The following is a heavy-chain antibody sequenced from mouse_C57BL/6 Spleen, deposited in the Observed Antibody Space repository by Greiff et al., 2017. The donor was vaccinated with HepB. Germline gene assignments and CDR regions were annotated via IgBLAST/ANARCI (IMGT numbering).Heavy chain of an antibody. CDR3: TTPAYYSNYDAMDY. V-gene: IGHV14-1*01. CDR1: GFNIKDYY. CDR2: IDPEDGDT. Sequence: EVQLQQSGAELVRPGASVKLSCTASGFNIKDYYMHWVKQRPEQGLEWIGRIDPEDGDTEYAPKFQGKATMTADTSSNTAYLQLSSLISEDTAVYYCTTPAYYSNYDAMDYWGQGTSVTVSS. J-gene: IGHJ4*01. D-gene: IGHD2-5*01.